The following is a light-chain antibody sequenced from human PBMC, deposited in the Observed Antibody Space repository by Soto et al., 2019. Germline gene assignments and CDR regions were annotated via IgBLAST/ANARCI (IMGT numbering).Light chain of an antibody. J-gene: IGKJ3*01. Sequence: EIVLTQSPATLSLSPGERATLSCRASQNVSTYLAWYQQKPGQAPRLLIYDASNRATGIPARFSGSGSGTDFTLTISGLEPEDFAGYYCQQRTNWLTFGPGTKVDIK. CDR2: DAS. V-gene: IGKV3-11*01. CDR3: QQRTNWLT. CDR1: QNVSTY.